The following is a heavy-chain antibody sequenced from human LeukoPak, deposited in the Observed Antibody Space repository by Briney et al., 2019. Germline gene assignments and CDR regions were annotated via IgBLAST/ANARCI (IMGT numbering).Heavy chain of an antibody. Sequence: SETLSLTCTVSGGSISSSSYYWGWIRQPPGKGLEWIGSIYYSGSTYYNPSLKSRVTISVDTSKNQFSLKLSSVTAADTAVYYCARRYGSGSYYKFDPWGQGTLVTVSS. CDR1: GGSISSSSYY. CDR2: IYYSGST. D-gene: IGHD3-10*01. CDR3: ARRYGSGSYYKFDP. V-gene: IGHV4-39*01. J-gene: IGHJ5*02.